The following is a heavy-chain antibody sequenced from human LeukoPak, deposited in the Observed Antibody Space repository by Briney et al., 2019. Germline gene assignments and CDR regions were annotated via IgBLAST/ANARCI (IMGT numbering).Heavy chain of an antibody. Sequence: SVTVSCKASGGTFKTCGLSWVRQAPGQGLEWLGRIIPILGTTNYAQKFQGRVTISADKSTSAASLEVSSLRPEDTAVYYCARDIGMVTMSSYYNHRYMDVWGQGTTVTVFS. CDR3: ARDIGMVTMSSYYNHRYMDV. V-gene: IGHV1-69*04. CDR2: IIPILGTT. D-gene: IGHD5-18*01. CDR1: GGTFKTCG. J-gene: IGHJ6*03.